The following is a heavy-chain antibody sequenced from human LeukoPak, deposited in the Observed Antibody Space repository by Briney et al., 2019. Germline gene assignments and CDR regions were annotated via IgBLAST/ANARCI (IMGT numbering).Heavy chain of an antibody. J-gene: IGHJ4*02. D-gene: IGHD5-12*01. Sequence: GRSLRLSCVASGFTFSTYWMTWVRQAPGKGLEGVANIKHDGSERYYVDSVKGRFTISRDNAKNSVYLQMSSLRAEDTAVYYCARDSGLSGYDLLDYWGQGTLVTVSS. V-gene: IGHV3-7*01. CDR3: ARDSGLSGYDLLDY. CDR1: GFTFSTYW. CDR2: IKHDGSER.